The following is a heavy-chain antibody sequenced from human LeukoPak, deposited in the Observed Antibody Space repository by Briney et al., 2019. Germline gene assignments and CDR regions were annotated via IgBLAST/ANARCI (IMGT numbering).Heavy chain of an antibody. J-gene: IGHJ4*02. D-gene: IGHD3-10*01. CDR3: AKVVRVASVLLWFGELLFDY. Sequence: GGSLRLSCAASGFTFSSYAMSWVRQAPGKGLEWVSAISGSGGSTYYADSVKGRFTISRDNSKNTLYLQMNSLRAEDTAVYYCAKVVRVASVLLWFGELLFDYWGQGTLVTVSS. CDR2: ISGSGGST. V-gene: IGHV3-23*01. CDR1: GFTFSSYA.